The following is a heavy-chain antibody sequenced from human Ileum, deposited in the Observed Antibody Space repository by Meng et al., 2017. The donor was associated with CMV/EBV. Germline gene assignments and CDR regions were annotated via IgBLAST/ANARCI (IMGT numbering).Heavy chain of an antibody. CDR1: GNSFTGYY. CDR2: INLNSGVI. D-gene: IGHD7-27*01. CDR3: ARENWVYDY. Sequence: PGQCGMELKKPGAPVRASCKASGNSFTGYYRHWVRQAAGQGLEWVGCINLNSGVIDFAQKFQGRITLTRDTSITTAYMELTRLIYDDTAVYYCARENWVYDYWGQGTLVTVSS. J-gene: IGHJ4*02. V-gene: IGHV1-2*02.